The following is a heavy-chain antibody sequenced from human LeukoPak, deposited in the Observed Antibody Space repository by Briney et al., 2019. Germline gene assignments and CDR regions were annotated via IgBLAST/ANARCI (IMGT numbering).Heavy chain of an antibody. CDR3: ASQPTVTTVAPFDY. V-gene: IGHV1-2*02. Sequence: ASVKVSCKASGYTFTGYYMHWVRQAPGQGLEWMGWINPNSGGTNYAQKYQGRVTITADKSTSTAYMELSSLRSEDTAVYYCASQPTVTTVAPFDYWGQGTLVTVSS. CDR1: GYTFTGYY. D-gene: IGHD4-4*01. CDR2: INPNSGGT. J-gene: IGHJ4*02.